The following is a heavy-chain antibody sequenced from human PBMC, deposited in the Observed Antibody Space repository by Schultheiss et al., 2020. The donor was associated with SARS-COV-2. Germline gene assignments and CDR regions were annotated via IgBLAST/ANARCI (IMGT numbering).Heavy chain of an antibody. Sequence: ASVKVSCKASGYTFTGYYMHWVRQAPGQGLEWMGWINPNSGGTNYAQKFQGRVTMTRDTSISTAYMELRSLRSDDTAVYYCARAYDILTGYWSNWFDPWGQGTLVTVSS. CDR1: GYTFTGYY. J-gene: IGHJ5*02. CDR3: ARAYDILTGYWSNWFDP. CDR2: INPNSGGT. D-gene: IGHD3-9*01. V-gene: IGHV1-2*02.